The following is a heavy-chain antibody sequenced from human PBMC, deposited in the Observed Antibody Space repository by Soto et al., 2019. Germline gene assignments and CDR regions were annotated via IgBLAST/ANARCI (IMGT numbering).Heavy chain of an antibody. Sequence: GGSLRLSCAASGFTFSSYGMHWVRQAPGKGLEWVAVISYDGSNKYYADSVKGRFTISRDNSKNTLYLQMNSLRAEDTAVYYCAKDSYQLLTWTFWFDPWGQGTLVTVSS. CDR3: AKDSYQLLTWTFWFDP. CDR2: ISYDGSNK. J-gene: IGHJ5*02. CDR1: GFTFSSYG. V-gene: IGHV3-30*18. D-gene: IGHD2-2*01.